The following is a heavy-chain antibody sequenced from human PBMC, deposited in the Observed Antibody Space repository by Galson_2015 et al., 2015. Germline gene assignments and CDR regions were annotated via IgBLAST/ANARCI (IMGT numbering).Heavy chain of an antibody. J-gene: IGHJ2*01. CDR3: ARKRTYIYCSSTSCYRNHSVHFDL. CDR2: ISGSGGST. Sequence: SLRLSCAASGFTFSSYAMSWVRQAPGKGLEWVSAISGSGGSTYYADSVKGRFTISRDNSKNTLYLQMNSLRAEDTAVYYCARKRTYIYCSSTSCYRNHSVHFDLWGRGTLVTVSS. CDR1: GFTFSSYA. V-gene: IGHV3-23*01. D-gene: IGHD2-2*02.